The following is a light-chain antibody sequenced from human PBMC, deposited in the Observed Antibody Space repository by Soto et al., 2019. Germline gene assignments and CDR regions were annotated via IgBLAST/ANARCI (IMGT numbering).Light chain of an antibody. J-gene: IGKJ4*01. CDR3: QQSFSTPQT. CDR1: QSINSY. Sequence: DIQMTQSPSSLSASVGDRVTITCRASQSINSYLSWYQQKPGKAPKLLINVASTLQTGVPSRFSGSGSGTDFTLAISSLQPEDSATYYSQQSFSTPQTFGGGTRVEIK. V-gene: IGKV1-39*01. CDR2: VAS.